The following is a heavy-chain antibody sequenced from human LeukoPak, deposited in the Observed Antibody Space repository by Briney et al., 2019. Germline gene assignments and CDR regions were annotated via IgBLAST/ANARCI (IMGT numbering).Heavy chain of an antibody. CDR2: IWYDGSNK. CDR3: ARDGTGSNSGWYIH. V-gene: IGHV3-33*01. CDR1: GFTFSSHG. D-gene: IGHD6-19*01. Sequence: QPGGSQRLSCAASGFTFSSHGMHWVRQAPGKWLEWVAVIWYDGSNKYYADSVKGRFTISRDNSKNTLYLQMNSLRAEDTAVYYCARDGTGSNSGWYIHWGQGALVTVSS. J-gene: IGHJ4*02.